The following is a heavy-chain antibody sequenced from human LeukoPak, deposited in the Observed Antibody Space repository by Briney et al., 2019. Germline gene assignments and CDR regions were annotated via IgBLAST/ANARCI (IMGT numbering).Heavy chain of an antibody. Sequence: GGSLRLSCAASGFTFSSYWMTWVRQAPGKGLEWVANLNQYGNDKYYADSVRGRFTISRDNARDSLYLQMNSLRAEDTALYYCSRDLGTGRPHDFWGQGTLVTVSS. CDR2: LNQYGNDK. D-gene: IGHD3/OR15-3a*01. CDR3: SRDLGTGRPHDF. CDR1: GFTFSSYW. V-gene: IGHV3-7*01. J-gene: IGHJ4*02.